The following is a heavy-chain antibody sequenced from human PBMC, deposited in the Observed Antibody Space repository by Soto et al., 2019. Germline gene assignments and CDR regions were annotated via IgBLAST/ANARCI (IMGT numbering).Heavy chain of an antibody. CDR1: GDSITTNNYN. Sequence: QLQLQESGRGLVKPSETLSLTCTVSGDSITTNNYNWAWIRQPPGKGLEWVGTISSSGTTYYNPSLKSRVTKHADTSKNQFSLRLTSVTAADTAVYYCPRRRTGGGYYWGQGALVTVSS. CDR3: PRRRTGGGYY. J-gene: IGHJ4*02. V-gene: IGHV4-39*01. CDR2: ISSSGTT. D-gene: IGHD7-27*01.